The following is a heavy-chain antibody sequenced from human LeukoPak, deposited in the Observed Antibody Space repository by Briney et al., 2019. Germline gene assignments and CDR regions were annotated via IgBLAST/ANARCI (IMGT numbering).Heavy chain of an antibody. J-gene: IGHJ4*02. CDR3: ASRRELTGEPY. D-gene: IGHD3-10*01. Sequence: SETLSLTCTVSGASISSHAWWAWVRQPPGKGLEWIGEIYHSGSTLFNPSLRSRVSISVDKSNNRFSLQLSSVTAADTAVYYCASRRELTGEPYWGQGTLVSVSS. CDR1: GASISSHAW. CDR2: IYHSGST. V-gene: IGHV4-4*02.